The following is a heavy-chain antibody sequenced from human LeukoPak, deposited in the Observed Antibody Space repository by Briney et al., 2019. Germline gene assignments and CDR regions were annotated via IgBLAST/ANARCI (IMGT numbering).Heavy chain of an antibody. J-gene: IGHJ4*02. CDR2: TYYRSKWYN. Sequence: SQTLSLTCAISGDSVSSNSAAWNWIRQSPSRGLEWLGRTYYRSKWYNDYAVSVKSRITINPDTSKSQFSLQLNSVTPEDTAVYYCARDGYSSGWFNFDYWGQGTLVTVSS. CDR3: ARDGYSSGWFNFDY. V-gene: IGHV6-1*01. CDR1: GDSVSSNSAA. D-gene: IGHD6-19*01.